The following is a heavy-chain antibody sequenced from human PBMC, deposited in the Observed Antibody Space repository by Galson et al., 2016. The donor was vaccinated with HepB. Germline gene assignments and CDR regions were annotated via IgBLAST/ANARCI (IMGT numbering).Heavy chain of an antibody. V-gene: IGHV3-30*18. D-gene: IGHD6-13*01. CDR1: GLTFSSYG. CDR3: AKDRPGSSWDDYYDYGMDV. Sequence: SLRLSCAASGLTFSSYGMHWVRQVPGKGLEWVAVISYDGSNKYYIDSVKGRFTISRDTSKNTLYLQMNSLRPEAPAVYYCAKDRPGSSWDDYYDYGMDVWGQGTTVTVSS. CDR2: ISYDGSNK. J-gene: IGHJ6*02.